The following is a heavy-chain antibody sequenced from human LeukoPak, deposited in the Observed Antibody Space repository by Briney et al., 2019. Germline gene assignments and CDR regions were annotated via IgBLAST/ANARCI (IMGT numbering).Heavy chain of an antibody. D-gene: IGHD6-19*01. J-gene: IGHJ3*01. CDR2: ITTAGGTT. CDR3: AKSLLQWDAFDL. CDR1: GFTFSRYV. Sequence: GSLRLSCVGSGFTFSRYVMNWVRQAPGKGLECISTITTAGGTTYYTDSVKGRFTISRDNSKDTLYLQMDSLRAEDTAVYYCAKSLLQWDAFDLWGQGTVVTVSS. V-gene: IGHV3-23*01.